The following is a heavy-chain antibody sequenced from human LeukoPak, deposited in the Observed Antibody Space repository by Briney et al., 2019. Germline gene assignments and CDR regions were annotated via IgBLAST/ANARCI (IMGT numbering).Heavy chain of an antibody. D-gene: IGHD3-22*01. CDR2: IYSSGTT. CDR3: ARLVYGSSGFLTYYFDY. Sequence: PSETLSLTCTVSGGSIISGSYFWSWIRQPAGKGLEWIGRIYSSGTTNYNPSLKSRVTISLDTSKNQFSLKLSSVTAADTAVYYCARLVYGSSGFLTYYFDYWGQGTLVTVSS. V-gene: IGHV4-61*02. J-gene: IGHJ4*02. CDR1: GGSIISGSYF.